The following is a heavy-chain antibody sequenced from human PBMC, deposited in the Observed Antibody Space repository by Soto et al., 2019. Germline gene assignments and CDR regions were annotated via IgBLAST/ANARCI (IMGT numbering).Heavy chain of an antibody. V-gene: IGHV3-7*01. CDR3: ARGAHSSPDYYYYMDV. CDR1: GFTFSSYW. CDR2: IKQDGSEK. Sequence: EVQLVESGGGLVQPGGSLRLSCAASGFTFSSYWMSWVRQAPGKGLEWVANIKQDGSEKYYVDSVKGRFTISRDNAKNSLYLQMNSLRAEDTAVYYCARGAHSSPDYYYYMDVWGKGTTVTVSS. D-gene: IGHD6-13*01. J-gene: IGHJ6*03.